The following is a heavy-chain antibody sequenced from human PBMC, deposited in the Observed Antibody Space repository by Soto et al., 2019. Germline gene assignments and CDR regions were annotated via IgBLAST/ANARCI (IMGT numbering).Heavy chain of an antibody. J-gene: IGHJ4*02. V-gene: IGHV4-34*01. D-gene: IGHD1-7*01. CDR2: INHSGST. CDR3: ARGRNLPKLAPDY. CDR1: GGSFSGYY. Sequence: QVQLQQWGAGLLKPSETLSLTCAVYGGSFSGYYWSWIRQPPGKGLEWIGEINHSGSTNYNPSLNSRVTISVDTSTNQFSLKLSSVTAADTAVYYCARGRNLPKLAPDYWGQGTLVTVSS.